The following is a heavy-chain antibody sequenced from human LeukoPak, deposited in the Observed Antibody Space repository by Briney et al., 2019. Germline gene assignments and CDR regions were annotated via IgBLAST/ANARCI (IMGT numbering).Heavy chain of an antibody. D-gene: IGHD3-22*01. CDR1: GFTFSSYA. CDR2: ISGSGGST. CDR3: VKAHPRYYYDSSGYYASAIDFDY. Sequence: GGSLRLSCAASGFTFSSYAMSWVRQAPGKGLEWVSAISGSGGSTYYADSVKGRFTISRDNSKNTLYLQMNSLRAEDTAVYYCVKAHPRYYYDSSGYYASAIDFDYWGQGTLVTVSS. J-gene: IGHJ4*02. V-gene: IGHV3-23*01.